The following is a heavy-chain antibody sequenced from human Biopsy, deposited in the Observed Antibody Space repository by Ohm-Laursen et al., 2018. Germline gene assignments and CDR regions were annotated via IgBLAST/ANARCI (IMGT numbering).Heavy chain of an antibody. Sequence: SVKVSCKASGGPFTNHAFSWVRQAPGQGLEWLGRIVPILGTVNYAQRFQGRVALTADKSTGKAYMELNRLISDDTAVYYCATDADGYYTEFDFWGQGTLITVSS. CDR1: GGPFTNHA. CDR3: ATDADGYYTEFDF. CDR2: IVPILGTV. D-gene: IGHD5-24*01. V-gene: IGHV1-69*04. J-gene: IGHJ4*02.